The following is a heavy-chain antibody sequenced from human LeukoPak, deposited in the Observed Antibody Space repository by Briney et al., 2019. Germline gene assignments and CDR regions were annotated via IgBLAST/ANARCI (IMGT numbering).Heavy chain of an antibody. CDR3: ARGGQYSHYDSIPTLDY. J-gene: IGHJ4*02. V-gene: IGHV3-23*01. Sequence: PGGSLRLSCAAFGFTFSNYAMSWVRQAPGKGLEWVSGISDSGGTTYYADSVKGRFTISRDNSKNTLYLQMNSLRAEDTAVYYCARGGQYSHYDSIPTLDYWGQGTLVTVSS. D-gene: IGHD3-22*01. CDR1: GFTFSNYA. CDR2: ISDSGGTT.